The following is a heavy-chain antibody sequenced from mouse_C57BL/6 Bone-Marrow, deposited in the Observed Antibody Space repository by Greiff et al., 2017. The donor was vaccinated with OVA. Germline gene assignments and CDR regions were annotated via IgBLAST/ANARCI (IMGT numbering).Heavy chain of an antibody. CDR3: ARSYYGNPFDY. V-gene: IGHV1-81*01. CDR1: GYTFTSYG. D-gene: IGHD2-10*01. J-gene: IGHJ2*01. Sequence: QVQLKQSGAELARPGASVKLSCKASGYTFTSYGISWVKQRTGQGLEWIGEIYPRSGNTYYNEKFKGKATLTADKSSSTAYMELRSLTSEDSAVYFCARSYYGNPFDYWGQGTTLTVSS. CDR2: IYPRSGNT.